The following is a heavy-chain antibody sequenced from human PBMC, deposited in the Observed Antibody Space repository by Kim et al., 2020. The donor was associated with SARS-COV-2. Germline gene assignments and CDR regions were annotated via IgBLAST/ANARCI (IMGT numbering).Heavy chain of an antibody. V-gene: IGHV3-30*18. CDR1: GFTFSSYG. D-gene: IGHD3-3*01. CDR2: ISYDGSNK. CDR3: AKAPPYDFWSGELDY. Sequence: GGSLRLSCAASGFTFSSYGMHWVRQAPGKGLEWVAVISYDGSNKYYADSVKGRFTISRDNSKNTLYLQMNSLRAEDTAVYYCAKAPPYDFWSGELDYWG. J-gene: IGHJ4*01.